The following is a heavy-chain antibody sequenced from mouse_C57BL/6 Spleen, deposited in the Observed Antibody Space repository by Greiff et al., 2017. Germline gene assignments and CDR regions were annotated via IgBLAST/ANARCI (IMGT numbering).Heavy chain of an antibody. D-gene: IGHD1-1*01. Sequence: EVQLQQSGPVLVKPGASVKMSCKASGYTFTDYYMNWVKQSHGKSLEWIGVIKPYNGGTSYNQKFKGKATLTVDTSSSTAYMALNSLTSEDSAVYYCAREDYGSADYWGQGTTLTVSS. CDR1: GYTFTDYY. V-gene: IGHV1-19*01. CDR3: AREDYGSADY. J-gene: IGHJ2*01. CDR2: IKPYNGGT.